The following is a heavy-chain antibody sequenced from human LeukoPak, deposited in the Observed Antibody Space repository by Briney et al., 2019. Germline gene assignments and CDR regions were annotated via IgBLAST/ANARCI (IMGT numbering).Heavy chain of an antibody. Sequence: SETLSLTCTVSGGSISSYYWSWIRQPPGKGLESIGYIHSSGSTNYNPSLKSRVTISVDTSKNQFSLKLSSVTAADTAVYYCARGGANYYGSGSYWGFDLWGRGTLVTVSS. V-gene: IGHV4-59*01. CDR2: IHSSGST. CDR1: GGSISSYY. CDR3: ARGGANYYGSGSYWGFDL. J-gene: IGHJ2*01. D-gene: IGHD3-10*01.